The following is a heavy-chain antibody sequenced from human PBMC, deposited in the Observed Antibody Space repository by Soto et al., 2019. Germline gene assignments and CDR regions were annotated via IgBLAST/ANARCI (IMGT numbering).Heavy chain of an antibody. J-gene: IGHJ4*02. CDR1: GVSFSRYA. Sequence: PGGSLRLSCAASGVSFSRYAIHWVRQAPGKGLEWVAVISKDGSHKYYLDSVKGRFTISRDNSKNILYLQMNSLRDEDTAVYYCARSRSGAVADSFDFWGQGTLVTVSS. CDR2: ISKDGSHK. D-gene: IGHD3-10*01. CDR3: ARSRSGAVADSFDF. V-gene: IGHV3-30*04.